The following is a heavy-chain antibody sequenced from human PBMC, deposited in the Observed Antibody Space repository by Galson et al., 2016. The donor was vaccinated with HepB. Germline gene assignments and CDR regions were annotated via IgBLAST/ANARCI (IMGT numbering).Heavy chain of an antibody. D-gene: IGHD6-13*01. CDR3: ARALYSDSANEAY. J-gene: IGHJ4*02. CDR2: IDSDGSST. CDR1: GFTFSTYW. V-gene: IGHV3-74*01. Sequence: SLRLSCAASGFTFSTYWMHWVRQAPGKGLVWVSRIDSDGSSTGYADSVKGRFTISRDNAKNTLYLQMNSLRGEDTAVYYCARALYSDSANEAYWGQGTLVTVSS.